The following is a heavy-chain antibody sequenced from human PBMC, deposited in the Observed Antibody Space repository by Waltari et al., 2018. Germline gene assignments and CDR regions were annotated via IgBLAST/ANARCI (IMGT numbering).Heavy chain of an antibody. CDR3: ARDGFSPTGVAEVGGVDY. CDR1: GFTFSSYA. Sequence: VQLVESGGGVVQPGRSLGLSWSASGFTFSSYARHWVPPGPGKGLEWVAVISYDGSNKYYADSVKGRFTISRDNSKNTLYLQMNSLRAEDTAVYYCARDGFSPTGVAEVGGVDYWGQGTLVTVSS. CDR2: ISYDGSNK. D-gene: IGHD3-16*01. J-gene: IGHJ4*02. V-gene: IGHV3-30*04.